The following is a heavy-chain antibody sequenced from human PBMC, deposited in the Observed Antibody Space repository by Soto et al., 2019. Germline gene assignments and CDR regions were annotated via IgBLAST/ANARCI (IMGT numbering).Heavy chain of an antibody. D-gene: IGHD1-7*01. CDR1: GFTFSSYA. CDR3: AREWWGAGTTPYFDY. V-gene: IGHV3-30-3*01. CDR2: ISYDGSNK. Sequence: QVQLVESGGGVVQPGRSLRLSCAASGFTFSSYAMHWVRQAPGKGLEWVAVISYDGSNKYYADSVKGRFTISRDNSKNTLYLQMNSLRAEVTAVYYCAREWWGAGTTPYFDYWGQGTLVTVSS. J-gene: IGHJ4*02.